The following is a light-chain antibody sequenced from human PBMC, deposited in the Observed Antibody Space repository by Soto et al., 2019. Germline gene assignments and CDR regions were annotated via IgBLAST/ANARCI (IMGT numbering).Light chain of an antibody. V-gene: IGLV1-40*01. J-gene: IGLJ1*01. CDR1: SSDIGGGYD. CDR3: HSYYSTPSGRYV. CDR2: AYI. Sequence: QSVLTQPASVSGAPGQRVTISCTGTSSDIGGGYDVHWYQQRPGTAPKLIIYAYINRPSGAPDRFSGSKSGTSASLAITGLEAEDEGDYYCHSYYSTPSGRYVFGTGTKVTVL.